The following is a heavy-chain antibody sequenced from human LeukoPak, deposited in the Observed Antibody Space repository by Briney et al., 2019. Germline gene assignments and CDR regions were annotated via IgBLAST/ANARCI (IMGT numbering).Heavy chain of an antibody. D-gene: IGHD1-1*01. J-gene: IGHJ4*02. CDR1: GVSLSSHG. Sequence: GRSLRLSCVVSGVSLSSHGIHWVRHAPGKGLEWVAFIWSDGSSEYYADSVKGRFTVSRDNSKNTVYLQINGLRVEDTAVYHCARDRGNDFLDYWGQGTLVTVSS. V-gene: IGHV3-33*01. CDR3: ARDRGNDFLDY. CDR2: IWSDGSSE.